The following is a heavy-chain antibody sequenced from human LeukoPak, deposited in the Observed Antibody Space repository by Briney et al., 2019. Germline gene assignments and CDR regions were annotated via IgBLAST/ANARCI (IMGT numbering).Heavy chain of an antibody. Sequence: GGSLRLSCVASGFTFSSFEMNWVRQAPGKGLEWVSYISSSGTTISYADSVKGRFTISRDNANNSLYLQMNSLRVEDTAFYHCASYGSANLWGQGTLVTVS. J-gene: IGHJ5*02. CDR3: ASYGSANL. D-gene: IGHD3-10*01. CDR1: GFTFSSFE. V-gene: IGHV3-48*03. CDR2: ISSSGTTI.